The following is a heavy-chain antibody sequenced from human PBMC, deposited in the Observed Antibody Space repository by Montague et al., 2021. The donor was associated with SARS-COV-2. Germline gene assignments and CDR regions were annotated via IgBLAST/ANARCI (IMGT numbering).Heavy chain of an antibody. D-gene: IGHD5-12*01. CDR2: IYASGST. J-gene: IGHJ3*02. V-gene: IGHV4-39*02. CDR3: ARRGRKLLPVATTIGGFDI. Sequence: SDTLSLTCTVSCRSISSSNYYWDWIRQPPGKGLEWIGSIYASGSTYYNPSLKSRVTISVDTSKNHFSLKLSSVTAADTAVYYCARRGRKLLPVATTIGGFDIWGQGTMVTVSP. CDR1: CRSISSSNYY.